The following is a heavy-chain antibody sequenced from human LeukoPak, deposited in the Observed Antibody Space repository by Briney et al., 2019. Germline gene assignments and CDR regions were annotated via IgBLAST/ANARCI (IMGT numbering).Heavy chain of an antibody. J-gene: IGHJ4*02. CDR2: IIPIFGTA. Sequence: ASVKVSCKASGGTFSSYAISWVRQAPGQGLEWMGGIIPIFGTANHAQKFQGRVTITTDESTSTAYMELSSLRSEDTAVYYCARDTSSSGHFDYWGQGTLVTVSS. V-gene: IGHV1-69*05. CDR3: ARDTSSSGHFDY. D-gene: IGHD6-6*01. CDR1: GGTFSSYA.